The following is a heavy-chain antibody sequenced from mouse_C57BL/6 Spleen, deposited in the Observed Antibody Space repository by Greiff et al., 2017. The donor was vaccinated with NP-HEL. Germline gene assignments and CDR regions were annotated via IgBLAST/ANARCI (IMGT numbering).Heavy chain of an antibody. J-gene: IGHJ2*01. CDR2: INPNNGGT. V-gene: IGHV1-26*01. Sequence: EVQLQQSGPELVKPGASVKISCKASGYTFTDYYMNWVKQSHGKSLEWIGDINPNNGGTSYNQKFKGKATLTVDKSSSTAYMELRILTSEDSAVYYCARSDFDYWGQGTTLTVSS. CDR3: ARSDFDY. CDR1: GYTFTDYY.